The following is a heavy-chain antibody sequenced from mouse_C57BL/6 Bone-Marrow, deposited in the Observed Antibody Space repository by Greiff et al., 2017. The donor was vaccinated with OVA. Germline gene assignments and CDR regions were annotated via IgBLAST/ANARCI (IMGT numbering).Heavy chain of an antibody. CDR3: ARDYYGSSEDWYAMDY. CDR2: IDPSDSYT. J-gene: IGHJ4*01. CDR1: GYTFTSYW. Sequence: VQLQQPGAELVMPGASVKLSCKASGYTFTSYWMHWVKQRPGQGLEWIGEIDPSDSYTNYNQKFKGKSTLTVDKSSSTAYMQLSRLTSEDSAVYYCARDYYGSSEDWYAMDYWGQGTSVTVSS. V-gene: IGHV1-69*01. D-gene: IGHD1-1*01.